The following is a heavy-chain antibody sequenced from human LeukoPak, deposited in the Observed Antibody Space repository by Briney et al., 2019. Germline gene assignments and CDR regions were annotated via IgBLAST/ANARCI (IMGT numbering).Heavy chain of an antibody. Sequence: GASAKVSCKASGYTFIRHWMHWVRQAPGQGLEWMGVINPNGGTTIYAQKLQGRVTLTRDMSTSTLYMELSSLTSEDTAVYYCARDSSSSASWWFDPWGQGTLVTVSS. CDR3: ARDSSSSASWWFDP. CDR1: GYTFIRHW. D-gene: IGHD6-6*01. CDR2: INPNGGTT. J-gene: IGHJ5*02. V-gene: IGHV1-46*01.